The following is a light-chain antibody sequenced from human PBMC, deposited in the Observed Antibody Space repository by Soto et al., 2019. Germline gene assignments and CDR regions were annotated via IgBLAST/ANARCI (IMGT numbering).Light chain of an antibody. Sequence: QSALTQPASVSGSPGQSITISCTGTSSDVGDYNYVSWYQQHPGKAPKLMIYDVSNRPSGVSNRFSGSKSGNTASLTISGLQAEDEADYYCSSYTSSSLLDFGTGTKLTVL. J-gene: IGLJ1*01. CDR1: SSDVGDYNY. CDR3: SSYTSSSLLD. CDR2: DVS. V-gene: IGLV2-14*01.